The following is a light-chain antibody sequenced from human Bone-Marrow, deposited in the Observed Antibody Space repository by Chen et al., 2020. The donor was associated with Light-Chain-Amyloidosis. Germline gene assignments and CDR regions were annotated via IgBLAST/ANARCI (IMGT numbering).Light chain of an antibody. J-gene: IGLJ2*01. CDR2: RDT. CDR3: QSADSSGTYEVI. CDR1: DLPTKY. Sequence: SYDLPQPPSVSVSPGQTARITCSGDDLPTKYAYWYQQKPGQAPVLVIHRDTERPSGISERFSGSSSGTTATLTISGVQAEDEDDYHCQSADSSGTYEVIFGGGTKLTVL. V-gene: IGLV3-25*03.